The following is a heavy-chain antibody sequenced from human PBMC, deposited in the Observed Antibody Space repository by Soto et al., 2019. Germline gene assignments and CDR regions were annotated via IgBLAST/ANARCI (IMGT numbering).Heavy chain of an antibody. CDR2: VWYDGSHK. V-gene: IGHV3-33*01. J-gene: IGHJ4*02. CDR3: AAGEQLHY. D-gene: IGHD1-1*01. CDR1: GFTFTNYG. Sequence: GGSLRLSCAASGFTFTNYGMHWVRQAPGKGLEWVAIVWYDGSHKYYADSVKGRFTISRDNSENTVTLQMNSLRAEDTAVYYCAAGEQLHYGGQGTLVTVSS.